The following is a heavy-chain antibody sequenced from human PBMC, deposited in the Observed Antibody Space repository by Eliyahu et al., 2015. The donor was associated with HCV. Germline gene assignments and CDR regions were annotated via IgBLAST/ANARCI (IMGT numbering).Heavy chain of an antibody. D-gene: IGHD5-18*01. V-gene: IGHV3-30*18. J-gene: IGHJ4*02. CDR2: TXYDGSNK. CDR1: GFTFSSYG. Sequence: QVQLVESGGGVVQPGXSLXLSCXASGFTFSSYGMPWVRQAPGKGLGWVAXTXYDGSNKYYADSVKGRFTISRDNSKNTLYLQMNSLRVEDTAVYYCAKDKYSTSRYFDYWGQGTLVTVSS. CDR3: AKDKYSTSRYFDY.